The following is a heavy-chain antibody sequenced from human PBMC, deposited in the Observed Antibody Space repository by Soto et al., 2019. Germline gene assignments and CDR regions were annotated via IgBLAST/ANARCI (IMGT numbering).Heavy chain of an antibody. Sequence: PSETLSLTGAVSGDSCTSNNWWTWVRQPPGQGLEWIGEIYRTGSTNYNPSLKSRVTISLDKSENQFSLKVTSLTDADTAVYYCASRDPGTSVDYRGQGTLLTVSS. CDR2: IYRTGST. V-gene: IGHV4-4*02. CDR1: GDSCTSNNW. D-gene: IGHD1-7*01. J-gene: IGHJ4*02. CDR3: ASRDPGTSVDY.